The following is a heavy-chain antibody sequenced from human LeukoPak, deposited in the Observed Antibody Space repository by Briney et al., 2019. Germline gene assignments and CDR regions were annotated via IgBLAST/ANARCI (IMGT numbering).Heavy chain of an antibody. D-gene: IGHD1-7*01. V-gene: IGHV3-66*01. CDR2: IYSGGST. CDR3: ARGGPFTGPTSTPRASDY. J-gene: IGHJ4*02. CDR1: GFTVSSTY. Sequence: GGSLRLSCAASGFTVSSTYMSWVRQAPGKGLEWVSVIYSGGSTYYADSEKGRFTISRDISKNTVYLQMNSLRAEDTAVYHCARGGPFTGPTSTPRASDYWGQGILVTVSS.